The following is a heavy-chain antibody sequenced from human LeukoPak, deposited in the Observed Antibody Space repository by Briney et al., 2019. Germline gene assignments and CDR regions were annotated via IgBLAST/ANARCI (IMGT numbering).Heavy chain of an antibody. D-gene: IGHD2-2*02. CDR1: GFTFSSYS. J-gene: IGHJ4*02. V-gene: IGHV3-21*01. CDR3: ARGRVCSSTSCYRGAAFGY. Sequence: PGGSLRLSCAASGFTFSSYSMNWVRQAPGKGLEWVSSISSSSSYIYYADSVKGRFTISRDNAKNSLYLQMNSLRAEDTAVYYCARGRVCSSTSCYRGAAFGYWGQGTLVTVSS. CDR2: ISSSSSYI.